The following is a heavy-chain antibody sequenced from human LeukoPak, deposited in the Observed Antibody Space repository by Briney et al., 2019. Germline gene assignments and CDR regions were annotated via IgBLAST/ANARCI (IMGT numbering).Heavy chain of an antibody. CDR1: GGSISSGGYY. J-gene: IGHJ4*02. CDR2: IYYSGST. V-gene: IGHV4-31*03. Sequence: SETLSLTCTVSGGSISSGGYYWSRIRQHPGKGLEWIGYIYYSGSTYYNPSLKSRVTISVDTSKNQFSLKLSSVTAADTAVYYCARESRGFQFDYWGQGTLVTVSS. D-gene: IGHD2-2*01. CDR3: ARESRGFQFDY.